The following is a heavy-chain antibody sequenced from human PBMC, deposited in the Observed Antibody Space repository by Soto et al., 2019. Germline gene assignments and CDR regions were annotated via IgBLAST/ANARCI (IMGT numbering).Heavy chain of an antibody. J-gene: IGHJ4*01. CDR1: GGSISSGGYY. D-gene: IGHD3-22*01. CDR2: IYYGGST. CDR3: ARGGYYYENSGQNAYDY. V-gene: IGHV4-31*03. Sequence: SETLSLTCTVSGGSISSGGYYWSWIRQHPGKGLEWIGYIYYGGSTYYNPSLKSRATISGDTSKNQFSLRLSSVTAADTAVYYCARGGYYYENSGQNAYDYWGQGILVTVSS.